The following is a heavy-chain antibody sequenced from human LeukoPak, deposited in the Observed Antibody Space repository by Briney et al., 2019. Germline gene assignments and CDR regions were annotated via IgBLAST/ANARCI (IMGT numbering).Heavy chain of an antibody. CDR2: IYHSGGT. V-gene: IGHV4-38-2*02. D-gene: IGHD5-12*01. Sequence: SETLSLTFSVSAYSISSGYYWGWVRQPPGKWLEWIGSIYHSGGTYYNPSPKSRVTISVDTSKNQFSLKLSSVTAADTAVYYCARAIVATIIDYWGQGTLVTVSS. CDR3: ARAIVATIIDY. CDR1: AYSISSGYY. J-gene: IGHJ4*02.